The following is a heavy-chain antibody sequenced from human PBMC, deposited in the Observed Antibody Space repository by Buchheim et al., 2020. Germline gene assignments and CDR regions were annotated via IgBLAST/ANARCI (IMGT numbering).Heavy chain of an antibody. V-gene: IGHV3-33*01. CDR3: ARESGYDFWSGYYHNWFDP. CDR1: GFTFSSYG. CDR2: IWYDGSNK. Sequence: QVQLVESGGGVVQPGRSLRLSCAASGFTFSSYGMHWVRQAPGKGLEWVAVIWYDGSNKYYADSVKGRFTISRDNSKNTLYLQMNSLRAEDTAVYYCARESGYDFWSGYYHNWFDPWGQGTL. D-gene: IGHD3-3*01. J-gene: IGHJ5*02.